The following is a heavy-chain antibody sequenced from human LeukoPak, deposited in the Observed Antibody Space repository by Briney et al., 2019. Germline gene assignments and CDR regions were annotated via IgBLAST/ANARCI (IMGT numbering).Heavy chain of an antibody. J-gene: IGHJ5*02. CDR3: ARDAGYRSRLNYFDP. V-gene: IGHV4-59*01. CDR2: VYYTGTT. Sequence: PSETLSLTCTVSGGSISNYYWSWLRQSPGKELAWIAHVYYTGTTIYSPSLKSRLTVSVDPSKNQFSLNLSSVTAADTAVYYCARDAGYRSRLNYFDPWGQGTLVTVSS. CDR1: GGSISNYY. D-gene: IGHD5-24*01.